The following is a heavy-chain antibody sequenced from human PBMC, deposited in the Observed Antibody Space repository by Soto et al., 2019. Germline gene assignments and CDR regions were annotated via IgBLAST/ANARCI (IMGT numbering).Heavy chain of an antibody. CDR2: IDHSGST. J-gene: IGHJ5*02. Sequence: SETLSLTCTVSGGSISSSSYYWGWIRQPPGKGLEWIGEIDHSGSTKYNPSLKSRVTISVDTSRNQFSLELSSVTAADTAVYYCARDSCSSPSCYGRGFSRIQPKNWFDPWGQGTLVTVSS. CDR3: ARDSCSSPSCYGRGFSRIQPKNWFDP. V-gene: IGHV4-39*07. CDR1: GGSISSSSYY. D-gene: IGHD2-2*01.